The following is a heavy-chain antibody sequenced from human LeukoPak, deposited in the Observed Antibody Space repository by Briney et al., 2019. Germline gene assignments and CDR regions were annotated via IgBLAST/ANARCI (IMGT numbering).Heavy chain of an antibody. V-gene: IGHV4-39*07. J-gene: IGHJ4*02. Sequence: SETLSLTCTVSGGSISSSSYYWGWIRQPPGKGLEWIGSIYYSGSTYYNPSLKSRVTISVDTSKNQFSLKLSSVTAADTAVYYCAREVEDDSSGYYYVSPSEFDYWGQGTLVTVSS. CDR2: IYYSGST. CDR1: GGSISSSSYY. D-gene: IGHD3-22*01. CDR3: AREVEDDSSGYYYVSPSEFDY.